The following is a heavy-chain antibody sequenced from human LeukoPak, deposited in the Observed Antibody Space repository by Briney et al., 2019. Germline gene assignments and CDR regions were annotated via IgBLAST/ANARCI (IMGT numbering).Heavy chain of an antibody. J-gene: IGHJ4*02. Sequence: SETLSLTCTVSGGSISSYYWSWIRQLPGKGLEWIGYIYYSGSTNYNPSLKSRVTISVDTSKNQFSLKLSSVTAADTAVYYCARGPSQSSYFDYWGQGTLVTVSS. CDR1: GGSISSYY. D-gene: IGHD2-2*01. CDR3: ARGPSQSSYFDY. CDR2: IYYSGST. V-gene: IGHV4-59*01.